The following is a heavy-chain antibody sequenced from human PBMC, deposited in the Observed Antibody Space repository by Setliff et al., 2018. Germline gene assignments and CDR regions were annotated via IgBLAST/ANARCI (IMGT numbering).Heavy chain of an antibody. CDR1: GYTFSGYY. CDR2: LNPSGGGT. J-gene: IGHJ6*02. D-gene: IGHD2-2*01. V-gene: IGHV1-46*01. CDR3: ARESVPVPAGYGMDV. Sequence: ASVKVSCKASGYTFSGYYIHWVRQAPGQELDWMGVLNPSGGGTEFAEKFQGRLTVTRDTSTSTVYMELSSLRSEDTAVYYCARESVPVPAGYGMDVWGQGTTVTV.